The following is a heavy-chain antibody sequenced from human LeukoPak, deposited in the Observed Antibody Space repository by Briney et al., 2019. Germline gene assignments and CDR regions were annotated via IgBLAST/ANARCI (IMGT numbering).Heavy chain of an antibody. J-gene: IGHJ5*02. CDR2: IYHSGST. V-gene: IGHV4-30-2*01. CDR1: GGSISSGGYY. CDR3: ARDQVRAAPFDP. Sequence: PSEALSLTCTVSGGSISSGGYYRSWIRQPPGKGLEWIGYIYHSGSTYYNPSLKSRVTISVDRSKNQFSLKLSSVTAADTAVYYCARDQVRAAPFDPWGQGTLVTVSS. D-gene: IGHD2-15*01.